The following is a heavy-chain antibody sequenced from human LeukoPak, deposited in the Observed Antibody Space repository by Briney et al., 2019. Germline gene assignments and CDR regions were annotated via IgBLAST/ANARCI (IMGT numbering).Heavy chain of an antibody. J-gene: IGHJ4*02. D-gene: IGHD2-2*01. CDR2: ISGSGGST. Sequence: GGSLRLSCAASGFTFSSYAMSWVRQAPGKGLEWVSAISGSGGSTYYPDSVKGRFTISRDNSKNTLYLQMNSLRAEDTAVYYCAEDSGVVVVPAATRTVDYWGQGTLVTVSS. V-gene: IGHV3-23*01. CDR1: GFTFSSYA. CDR3: AEDSGVVVVPAATRTVDY.